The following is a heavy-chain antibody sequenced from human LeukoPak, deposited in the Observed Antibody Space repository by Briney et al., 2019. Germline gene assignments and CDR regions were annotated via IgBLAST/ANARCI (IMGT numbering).Heavy chain of an antibody. CDR1: GLTFSSYA. CDR2: ISYDGSNK. CDR3: ANDPDYDFCLVV. J-gene: IGHJ4*02. V-gene: IGHV3-30*01. Sequence: GGSLRLSCAASGLTFSSYAMHWVRQAPGKGVEWVAVISYDGSNKYYADSVKGRLTISRDNSKNTLYLQMNSLTAEDTAVYYCANDPDYDFCLVVWGQGTLVTVSS. D-gene: IGHD3-3*01.